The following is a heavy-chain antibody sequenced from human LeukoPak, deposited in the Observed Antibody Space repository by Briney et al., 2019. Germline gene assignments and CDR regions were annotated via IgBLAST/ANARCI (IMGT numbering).Heavy chain of an antibody. CDR1: GFTFSSYG. CDR2: IRYDGSNK. J-gene: IGHJ4*02. D-gene: IGHD4-11*01. Sequence: GGSLRLSCAASGFTFSSYGMHWVRQAPGKGLEWVAFIRYDGSNKYCADSVKGRFTISRDNSKNTLYLQMNSLRAEDTAVYYCAAGLVTPLVSGYWGQGTLVTVSS. V-gene: IGHV3-30*02. CDR3: AAGLVTPLVSGY.